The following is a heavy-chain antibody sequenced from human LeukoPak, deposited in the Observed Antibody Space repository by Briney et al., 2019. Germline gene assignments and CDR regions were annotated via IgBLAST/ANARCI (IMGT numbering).Heavy chain of an antibody. CDR3: ARDQDNWNDVPLYFDF. Sequence: SQTLSLTCAISGDSVSSNSAAWNWIRQSPSRGLEWLGRTYYRSKWNNDYAVSVRSRITIDPDTSKNKFSLHLNSVTPEDTAVYYCARDQDNWNDVPLYFDFWGRGTLVTVSS. CDR1: GDSVSSNSAA. V-gene: IGHV6-1*01. J-gene: IGHJ4*02. CDR2: TYYRSKWNN. D-gene: IGHD1-20*01.